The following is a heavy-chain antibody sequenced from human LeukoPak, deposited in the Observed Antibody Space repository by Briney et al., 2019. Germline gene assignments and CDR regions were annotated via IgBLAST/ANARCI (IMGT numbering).Heavy chain of an antibody. CDR2: INPNSGAT. J-gene: IGHJ5*02. CDR3: ARGRLRAWDNWLAP. CDR1: GYTFTGYY. Sequence: ASVKVSCKASGYTFTGYYIHWVRQAAGQGRDWMAWINPNSGATNYAQKFQGRVTMHRDTSISTAYMELSRLASDDTAVYFCARGRLRAWDNWLAPWGQGTLVTVS. V-gene: IGHV1-2*02. D-gene: IGHD1-26*01.